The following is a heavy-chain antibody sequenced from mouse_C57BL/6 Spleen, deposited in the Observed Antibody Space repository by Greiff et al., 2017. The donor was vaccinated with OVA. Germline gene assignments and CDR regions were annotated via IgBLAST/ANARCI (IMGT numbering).Heavy chain of an antibody. CDR2: IWSGGST. D-gene: IGHD2-4*01. CDR3: ASYYDYLYAMDY. Sequence: VQLQQSGPGLVQPSQSLSITCTVSGFSLTSYGVHWVRQSPGKGLEWLGVIWSGGSTDYNAAFISRLSISKDNSKSQVFFKMNSLQADDTAIYYCASYYDYLYAMDYWGQGTSVTVSS. J-gene: IGHJ4*01. V-gene: IGHV2-2*01. CDR1: GFSLTSYG.